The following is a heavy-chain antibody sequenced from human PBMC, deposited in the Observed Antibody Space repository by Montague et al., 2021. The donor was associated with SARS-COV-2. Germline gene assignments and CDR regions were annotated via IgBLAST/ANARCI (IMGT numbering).Heavy chain of an antibody. CDR1: GGSISSYY. CDR2: IYYSGST. CDR3: ARVGAYGDYPTPPTFDY. Sequence: SETLSLTCTVSGGSISSYYWSWIRQPPGKGLEWIGYIYYSGSTNYNPSLESRVTISVDTSKNQFSLKLNSVTAADTAVYYCARVGAYGDYPTPPTFDYWGQGTLVTVSS. V-gene: IGHV4-59*01. D-gene: IGHD4-17*01. J-gene: IGHJ4*02.